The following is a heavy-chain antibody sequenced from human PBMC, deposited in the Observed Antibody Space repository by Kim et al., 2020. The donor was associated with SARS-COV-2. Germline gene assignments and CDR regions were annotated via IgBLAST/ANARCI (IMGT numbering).Heavy chain of an antibody. V-gene: IGHV3-30*03. Sequence: GGSLRLSCSVSGFTFRSFGMHWVRQAPGKGLEWVAFMSFDEKTEYYSDSVRGRFTISRDNSGNTLYLQMNSLRIEDTAVYYCARESGYYGSDSYRSLEYWGQGTLVTVSS. D-gene: IGHD3-10*01. J-gene: IGHJ4*02. CDR1: GFTFRSFG. CDR3: ARESGYYGSDSYRSLEY. CDR2: MSFDEKTE.